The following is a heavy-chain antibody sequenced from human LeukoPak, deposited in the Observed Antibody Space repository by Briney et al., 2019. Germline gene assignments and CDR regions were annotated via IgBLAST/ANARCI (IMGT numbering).Heavy chain of an antibody. J-gene: IGHJ6*03. CDR3: ARDLPYGSGSYYYYYYYYYMDV. CDR1: GGSISSSSYY. CDR2: IYTSGST. Sequence: TPSETLSLTCTVSGGSISSSSYYWSWIRQPAGKGLEWIGRIYTSGSTNYNPSLKSRVTMSVDTSKNQFSLKLSSVTAADTAVYYCARDLPYGSGSYYYYYYYYYMDVWGKGTTVTISS. V-gene: IGHV4-61*02. D-gene: IGHD3-10*01.